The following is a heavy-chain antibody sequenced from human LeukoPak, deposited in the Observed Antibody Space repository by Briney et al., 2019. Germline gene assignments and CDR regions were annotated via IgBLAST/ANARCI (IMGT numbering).Heavy chain of an antibody. CDR2: IYYSGST. CDR1: GGPISSYY. J-gene: IGHJ4*02. Sequence: SETLSLTCTVSGGPISSYYWSWIRQPPGEGLEWIGYIYYSGSTNYNPSLKSRVTISVDTSKNQFSLKLSSVTAADTAVYYCARVITMVRGVKQYYFDYWGQGTLVTVSS. V-gene: IGHV4-59*01. CDR3: ARVITMVRGVKQYYFDY. D-gene: IGHD3-10*01.